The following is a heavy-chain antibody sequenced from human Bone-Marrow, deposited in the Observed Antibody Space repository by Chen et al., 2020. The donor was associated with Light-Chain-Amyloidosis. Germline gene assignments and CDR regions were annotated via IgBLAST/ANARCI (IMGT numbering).Heavy chain of an antibody. V-gene: IGHV4-39*07. CDR3: TRAWRSTSDGRHDAFDI. CDR2: ISYDGYT. J-gene: IGHJ3*02. D-gene: IGHD2-2*01. CDR1: GDSIRGTNYY. Sequence: QLQLQESGPGLVKPSETLSFTCTVSGDSIRGTNYYWGWIRQPPGEGLEWIGTISYDGYTYYNPSLKSRVTISLDTSKNQVSLKLSSVTAADTAMYFCTRAWRSTSDGRHDAFDIWGQGTMVTVSS.